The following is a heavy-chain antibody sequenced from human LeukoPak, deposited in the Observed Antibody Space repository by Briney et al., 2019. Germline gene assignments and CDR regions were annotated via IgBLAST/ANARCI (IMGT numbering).Heavy chain of an antibody. D-gene: IGHD5-18*01. V-gene: IGHV1-69*01. CDR3: ARRERGYSYVNRDY. CDR2: IIPIFGTA. Sequence: ASVKVSCKASGGTFSSYTISWVRQAPGQGLEWMGGIIPIFGTANYAQKFQGRVTITADESTSTAYMELSSLRSEDTAVYYCARRERGYSYVNRDYWGQGTLVTVSS. CDR1: GGTFSSYT. J-gene: IGHJ4*02.